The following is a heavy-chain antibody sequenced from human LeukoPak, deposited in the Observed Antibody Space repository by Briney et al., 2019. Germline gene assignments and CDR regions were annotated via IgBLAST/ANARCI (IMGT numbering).Heavy chain of an antibody. D-gene: IGHD3-22*01. J-gene: IGHJ3*02. CDR3: ARDPYYYDTSGYFGAFDI. CDR1: GGSISSGGYS. Sequence: SQTLSLTCAVSGGSISSGGYSWNWIRQPPGKGLEWIRYFYHSGGTYYNPSLKSPVTISVDRSKNQFSLKLTSVTAADTAVYYCARDPYYYDTSGYFGAFDIWGQGTMVTVSS. CDR2: FYHSGGT. V-gene: IGHV4-30-2*01.